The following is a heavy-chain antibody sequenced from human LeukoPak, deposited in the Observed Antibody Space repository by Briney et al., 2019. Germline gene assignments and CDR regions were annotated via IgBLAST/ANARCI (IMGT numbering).Heavy chain of an antibody. J-gene: IGHJ6*02. CDR2: IKEDGSEK. V-gene: IGHV3-7*01. CDR3: ATYTHWVAGDV. CDR1: GLTFSENW. D-gene: IGHD3-16*01. Sequence: GGSLRLSCAASGLTFSENWMSWVRQAPGQGMEWVAAIKEDGSEKDYVDSVKGRFTISRDNAKNSLYLQMNSLRAEDTAVYYCATYTHWVAGDVWGQGTTVSVSS.